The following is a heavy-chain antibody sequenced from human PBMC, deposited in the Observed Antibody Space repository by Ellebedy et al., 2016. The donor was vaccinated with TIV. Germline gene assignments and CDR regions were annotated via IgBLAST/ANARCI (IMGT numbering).Heavy chain of an antibody. CDR1: GFTFSNYA. D-gene: IGHD3-10*01. CDR2: ISYDGSNK. J-gene: IGHJ5*02. V-gene: IGHV3-30*01. CDR3: SRVWFGEFTNWFDP. Sequence: PGGSLRLSCAASGFTFSNYAMHWVRQAPGKGLEWVAVISYDGSNKYYADSVKGRFTISRDNYKNTLYLQMNSLRAEDTAVYYCSRVWFGEFTNWFDPWGQGTLVTVSS.